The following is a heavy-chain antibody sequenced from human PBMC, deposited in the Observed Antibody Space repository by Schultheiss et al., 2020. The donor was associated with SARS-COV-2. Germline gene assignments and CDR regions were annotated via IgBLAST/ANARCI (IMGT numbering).Heavy chain of an antibody. CDR3: ARGYCSSTSCYQFDY. J-gene: IGHJ4*02. V-gene: IGHV5-51*01. D-gene: IGHD2-2*01. CDR2: IYPGDSDT. CDR1: GYSFTSYW. Sequence: GGSLRLSCKGSGYSFTSYWIGWVRQMPGKGLEWMGIIYPGDSDTRYSPSFQGQVTISADKSISTAYLQWSSLKASDTAMYYCARGYCSSTSCYQFDYWGQGTLVTVSS.